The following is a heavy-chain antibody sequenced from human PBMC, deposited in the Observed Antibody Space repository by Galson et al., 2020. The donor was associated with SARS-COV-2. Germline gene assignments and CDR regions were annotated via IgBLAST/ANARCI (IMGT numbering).Heavy chain of an antibody. V-gene: IGHV4-61*02. CDR1: GGPVSSGSYY. CDR3: ARVLCANGVCYDAFHI. J-gene: IGHJ3*02. Sequence: SETLSLTCTVSGGPVSSGSYYWYWIRQPAGKGLEWIGRVFNSGNANYNPSLKSRVTISLDTSKNQISLELSSVTAADTAVYYCARVLCANGVCYDAFHIWGQGTMVTVSS. D-gene: IGHD2-8*01. CDR2: VFNSGNA.